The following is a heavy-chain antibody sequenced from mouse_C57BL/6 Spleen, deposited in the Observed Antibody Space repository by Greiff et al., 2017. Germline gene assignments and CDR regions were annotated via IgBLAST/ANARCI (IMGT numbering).Heavy chain of an antibody. CDR3: ARGKDYFDY. V-gene: IGHV1-7*01. Sequence: QVQLQQPGAELVKPGASVKLSCKASGYTFTSYWMQWVKQRPGQGLEWIGYINPSSGYTKYNQKFKDKATLTADKSSSTAYMQLSSLTYEDSAVXYCARGKDYFDYWGQGTTLTVSS. J-gene: IGHJ2*01. CDR1: GYTFTSYW. CDR2: INPSSGYT.